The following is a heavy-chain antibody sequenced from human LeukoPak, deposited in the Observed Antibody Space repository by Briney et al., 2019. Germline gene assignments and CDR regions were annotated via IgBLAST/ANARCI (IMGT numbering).Heavy chain of an antibody. CDR1: GLIFSSYW. CDR3: TRGNRCPDY. D-gene: IGHD1/OR15-1a*01. V-gene: IGHV3-74*01. J-gene: IGHJ4*01. CDR2: INNDWNDT. Sequence: GGSQTLFCAASGLIFSSYWMHWLRHARGKGLVWVSRINNDWNDTVYAHSEERRFTISRDNDNNALSRQMNSPRDEDTGVYYCTRGNRCPDYWGQGTLVTVSS.